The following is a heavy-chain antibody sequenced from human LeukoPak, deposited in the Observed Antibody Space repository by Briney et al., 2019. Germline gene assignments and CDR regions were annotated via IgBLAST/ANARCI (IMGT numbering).Heavy chain of an antibody. D-gene: IGHD2-15*01. V-gene: IGHV4-34*01. CDR2: INHSGST. J-gene: IGHJ4*02. CDR1: GGSFSGYY. Sequence: PSETLSLTCAVYGGSFSGYYWSWIRQPPGKGLEWIGEINHSGSTNYNPSLKSRVTISVDTSKNQFSLKLSSVTAADTAVYYCARGHSVVAATGHLDYWGQGTLVTVSS. CDR3: ARGHSVVAATGHLDY.